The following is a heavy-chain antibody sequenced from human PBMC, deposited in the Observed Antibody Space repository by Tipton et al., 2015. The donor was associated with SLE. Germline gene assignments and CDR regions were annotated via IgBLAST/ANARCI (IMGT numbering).Heavy chain of an antibody. CDR1: GFTFSSYG. CDR3: ARERVVAGFFDY. CDR2: IWYDGSNK. V-gene: IGHV3-33*01. J-gene: IGHJ4*02. Sequence: SLRLSCAASGFTFSSYGMHWVRQAPGKGLEWVAVIWYDGSNKYYADSVKGRFTISRDNSKNTLYLQMNSLRAEDTAVYYCARERVVAGFFDYWGQGTLVTVSS. D-gene: IGHD6-19*01.